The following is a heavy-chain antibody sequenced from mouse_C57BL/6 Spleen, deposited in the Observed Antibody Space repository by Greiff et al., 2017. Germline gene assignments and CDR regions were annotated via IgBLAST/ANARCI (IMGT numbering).Heavy chain of an antibody. CDR3: ARNEGSWAHWYFDG. D-gene: IGHD1-1*02. CDR2: IWTGGGT. J-gene: IGHJ1*03. CDR1: GFSLTSYA. Sequence: VQLKESGPGLVAPSQSLSITCTVSGFSLTSYAISWVRQPPGKGLEWLGVIWTGGGTNNNSALKSRLSISKDNSKSQVFLKMNSMQTDDTARYXCARNEGSWAHWYFDGWGTGTTVTVSS. V-gene: IGHV2-9-1*01.